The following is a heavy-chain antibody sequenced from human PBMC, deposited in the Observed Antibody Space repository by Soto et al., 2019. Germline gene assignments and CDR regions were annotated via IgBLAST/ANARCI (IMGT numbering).Heavy chain of an antibody. CDR3: ARGAGYSYGYLDY. V-gene: IGHV3-33*01. CDR2: IWYDGSNK. CDR1: GFTFSSYG. D-gene: IGHD5-18*01. J-gene: IGHJ4*02. Sequence: GGSLRLSCAASGFTFSSYGMHWVRQAPGKGLEWVAVIWYDGSNKYHADSVQGRFIISRDNSKDTLYLQMNSLRAEDTAVYYCARGAGYSYGYLDYWGQGALVTVSS.